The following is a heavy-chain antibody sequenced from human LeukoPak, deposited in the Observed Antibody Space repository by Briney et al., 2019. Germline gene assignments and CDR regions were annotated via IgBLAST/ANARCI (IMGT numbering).Heavy chain of an antibody. CDR3: ASPYCSGGRCYYYDGMDV. Sequence: GGSLRLSCAASGFTFSSYAMTWVRQAPGKGLEYVSTISASSYSTYYADSVRGRFTISRDNSKNTLYLQINSLRAEDTAVYYCASPYCSGGRCYYYDGMDVWGQGTTVTVSS. CDR2: ISASSYST. J-gene: IGHJ6*02. V-gene: IGHV3-23*01. CDR1: GFTFSSYA. D-gene: IGHD2-15*01.